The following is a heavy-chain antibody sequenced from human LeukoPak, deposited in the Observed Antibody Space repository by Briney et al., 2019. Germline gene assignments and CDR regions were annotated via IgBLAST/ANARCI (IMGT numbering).Heavy chain of an antibody. D-gene: IGHD3-10*01. CDR3: AKGVPGYAFDI. CDR1: GFTFSSYG. J-gene: IGHJ3*02. CDR2: ISCDGSNK. V-gene: IGHV3-30*18. Sequence: PGGSLRLSCAASGFTFSSYGMHWVRQAPGKGLEWVAVISCDGSNKYYADSVKGRFTISRDNSKNTLYLQMNSLRAEDTAVYYCAKGVPGYAFDIWGQGTMVTVSS.